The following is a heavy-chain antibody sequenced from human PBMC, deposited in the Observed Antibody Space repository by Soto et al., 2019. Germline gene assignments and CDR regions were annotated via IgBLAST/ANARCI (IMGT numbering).Heavy chain of an antibody. J-gene: IGHJ4*02. Sequence: QVQLVESGGGVVQPGRSLRLSCAVSGFTVSTYGMHWVRQAPGKGLEWVAVISREGGTKYYADSVKGRFTISRDNYRNTLFLEMHSLRGDDMAVYYCTGEVASGYWGQGTLVTVSS. CDR1: GFTVSTYG. CDR2: ISREGGTK. V-gene: IGHV3-30*03. D-gene: IGHD2-8*02. CDR3: TGEVASGY.